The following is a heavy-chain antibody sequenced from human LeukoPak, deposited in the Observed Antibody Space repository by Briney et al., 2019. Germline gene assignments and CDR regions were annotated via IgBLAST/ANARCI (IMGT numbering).Heavy chain of an antibody. Sequence: AVTVSCKASGYTFTSYYMHWLRQAPGQGLEWLGIINSSGGSTSYAQKFQGRVTIARDTSTSTVYMELSSLRSEDTAVYYCARGEVGAHGFDYWGQGTLVTVSS. CDR1: GYTFTSYY. J-gene: IGHJ4*02. CDR2: INSSGGST. V-gene: IGHV1-46*01. CDR3: ARGEVGAHGFDY. D-gene: IGHD1-26*01.